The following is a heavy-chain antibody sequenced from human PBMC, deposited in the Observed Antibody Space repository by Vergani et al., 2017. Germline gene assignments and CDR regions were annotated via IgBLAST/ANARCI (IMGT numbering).Heavy chain of an antibody. D-gene: IGHD3-3*01. CDR3: VRDRSDFWSGYYKPHYYYYMDV. J-gene: IGHJ6*03. CDR1: GGTFSSYA. V-gene: IGHV1-69*01. Sequence: QVQLVQSGAEVKKPGSSVKVSCKASGGTFSSYAISWVRQAPGQGLEWMGGIIPIFGTAKYAQKFQGRVTITADESTSTAYMELSSLRSEDTAVYYCVRDRSDFWSGYYKPHYYYYMDVWGKGTTVTVSS. CDR2: IIPIFGTA.